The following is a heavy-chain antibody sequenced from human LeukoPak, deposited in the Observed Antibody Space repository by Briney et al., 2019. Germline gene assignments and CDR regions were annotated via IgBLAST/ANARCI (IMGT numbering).Heavy chain of an antibody. V-gene: IGHV1-2*02. D-gene: IGHD2-15*01. CDR1: GYTFTGYY. J-gene: IGHJ1*01. Sequence: GASVKVSCKASGYTFTGYYMHWVRQAPGQGLEWMGWINPNSGGTNYAQKFQGRVTMTRDTSISTAYMELSRLRSDDTAVYYCASADCSGGSCYSGYFQHWGQGTLVTVSS. CDR2: INPNSGGT. CDR3: ASADCSGGSCYSGYFQH.